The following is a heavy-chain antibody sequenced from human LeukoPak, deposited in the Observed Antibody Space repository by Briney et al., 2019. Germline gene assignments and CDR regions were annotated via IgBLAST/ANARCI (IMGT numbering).Heavy chain of an antibody. D-gene: IGHD1-26*01. CDR1: GGSFSGYY. V-gene: IGHV4-34*01. CDR2: INHSGST. J-gene: IGHJ4*02. CDR3: ARLGRVGY. Sequence: SETLSLTCAVYGGSFSGYYWSWIRQPPGKGLEWIGEINHSGSTNYNPSLKSRVTISVDTSKNQFSLKLSSVTAADTAVYYCARLGRVGYWGQGTLVTVSS.